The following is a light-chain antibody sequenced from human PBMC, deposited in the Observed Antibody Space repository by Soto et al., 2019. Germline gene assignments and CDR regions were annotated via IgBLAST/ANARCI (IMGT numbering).Light chain of an antibody. V-gene: IGKV1-5*03. Sequence: DIQMTQSPSILSASVGDRVTITCRASQSISSWLAWYQQKPGKAPNLLIHKASHLESGVPSMFSGSGSGTEFTLTISSLQPGDFATYYCQHYNTYPWTFGQGTKVDIK. CDR1: QSISSW. CDR3: QHYNTYPWT. J-gene: IGKJ1*01. CDR2: KAS.